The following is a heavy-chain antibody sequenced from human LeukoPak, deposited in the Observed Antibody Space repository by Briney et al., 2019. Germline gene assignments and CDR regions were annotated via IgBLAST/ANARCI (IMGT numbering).Heavy chain of an antibody. Sequence: PGGSLRLSCTVSGFTVSSNSMSWVRQAPGKGLEWVSFIYSDNTHYSDSVKGRFTISRDNSKNTLYLQMNSLRAEDTAVYYCAKSQGPGNHAFDIWGQGTMVTVSS. J-gene: IGHJ3*02. CDR1: GFTVSSNS. CDR3: AKSQGPGNHAFDI. CDR2: IYSDNT. V-gene: IGHV3-53*01. D-gene: IGHD1-14*01.